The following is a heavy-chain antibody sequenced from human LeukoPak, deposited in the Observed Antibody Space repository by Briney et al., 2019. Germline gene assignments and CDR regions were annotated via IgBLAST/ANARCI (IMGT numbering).Heavy chain of an antibody. J-gene: IGHJ6*02. Sequence: GAPVKVSCKASGGTFSSYAISWVRQAPGQGLEWMGGIIPIFGTANYAQKFQGRVTITADESTSTAYMELSSLRSEDTAVYYCARAGGITMKVMDVWGQGTTVTVSS. CDR2: IIPIFGTA. V-gene: IGHV1-69*13. CDR1: GGTFSSYA. CDR3: ARAGGITMKVMDV. D-gene: IGHD3-22*01.